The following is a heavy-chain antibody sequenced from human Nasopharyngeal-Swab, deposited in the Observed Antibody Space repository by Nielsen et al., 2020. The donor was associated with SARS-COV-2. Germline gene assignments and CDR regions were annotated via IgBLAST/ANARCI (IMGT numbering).Heavy chain of an antibody. CDR3: ASPSTGGSPY. D-gene: IGHD2-8*02. CDR2: INSNSRTP. V-gene: IGHV3-9*01. J-gene: IGHJ4*02. CDR1: GFTFDDYP. Sequence: GGSLRLSCAASGFTFDDYPMHWVRQVPGRGLEWVSGINSNSRTPAYAESVKGRFTISRDNAKNSLYLQMNGLRDEDTAVYYCASPSTGGSPYWGQGTLVTVSS.